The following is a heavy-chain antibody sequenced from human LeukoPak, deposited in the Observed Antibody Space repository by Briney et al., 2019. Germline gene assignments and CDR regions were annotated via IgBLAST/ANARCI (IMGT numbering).Heavy chain of an antibody. J-gene: IGHJ4*02. CDR1: GGSISIYY. CDR2: IYNSGST. D-gene: IGHD3-10*01. Sequence: AETLSLTCTVSGGSISIYYWSWIRQPPGKGLEWIGYIYNSGSTNYNPSLKSRVTISVDTTKNQFSLNLGSVTAADTAVYYCVRDRELNYWGQGTLVTVSS. V-gene: IGHV4-59*01. CDR3: VRDRELNY.